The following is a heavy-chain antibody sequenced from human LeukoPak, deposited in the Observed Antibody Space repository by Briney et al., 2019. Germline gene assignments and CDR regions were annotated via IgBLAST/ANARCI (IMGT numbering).Heavy chain of an antibody. D-gene: IGHD6-13*01. CDR3: ARGQSGSWLYYFDY. CDR1: GFTFSSYG. V-gene: IGHV3-30*02. J-gene: IGHJ4*02. CDR2: IRFDGSNK. Sequence: PGGSLRLSCAASGFTFSSYGMHWVRQAPGKGLEWVAFIRFDGSNKYYADSVKGRFTLSRDNSKSTLYLQMNSLRAEDTAVYYCARGQSGSWLYYFDYWGQGTLVTVSP.